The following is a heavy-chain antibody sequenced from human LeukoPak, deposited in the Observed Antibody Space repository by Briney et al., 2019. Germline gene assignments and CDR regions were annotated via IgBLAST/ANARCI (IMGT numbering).Heavy chain of an antibody. J-gene: IGHJ4*02. CDR3: ARFRGEGFDY. CDR1: GGSISSSNW. Sequence: SETLSLTCAVSGGSISSSNWWSWVRQPPGKGLEWIGRIYTSGSTNYNPSLKSRVTMSVDTSKNQFSLKLSSVTAADTAVYYCARFRGEGFDYWGQGTLVTVSS. CDR2: IYTSGST. V-gene: IGHV4-4*02. D-gene: IGHD3-10*01.